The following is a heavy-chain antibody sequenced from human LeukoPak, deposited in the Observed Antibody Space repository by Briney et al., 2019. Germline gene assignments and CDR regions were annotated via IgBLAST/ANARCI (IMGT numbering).Heavy chain of an antibody. Sequence: GGSLRLSCAASEFTFSSFEMNWVRQAPGKGLEWVSKISDSGGTIYYADSVKGRFTIFRDNAENSLYLQMSSLRAEDTAVYYCARGSYYFDYWGQGTLVTVSS. CDR2: ISDSGGTI. V-gene: IGHV3-48*03. J-gene: IGHJ4*02. CDR3: ARGSYYFDY. D-gene: IGHD1-26*01. CDR1: EFTFSSFE.